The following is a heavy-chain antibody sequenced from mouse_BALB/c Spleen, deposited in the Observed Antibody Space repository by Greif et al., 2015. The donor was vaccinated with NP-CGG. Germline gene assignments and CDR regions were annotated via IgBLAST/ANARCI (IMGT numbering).Heavy chain of an antibody. Sequence: VQVVESGPGLVAPSQSLSITCTVSGFSLTSYGVHWVRQPPGKGLEWLGVIWAGGSTNYNSALMSRLSISKDNSKSXVFLKMNSLQTDDTAMYYCVRDEGGSSSGYYFDYWGQGTTLTVSS. V-gene: IGHV2-9*02. CDR2: IWAGGST. J-gene: IGHJ2*01. D-gene: IGHD3-1*01. CDR1: GFSLTSYG. CDR3: VRDEGGSSSGYYFDY.